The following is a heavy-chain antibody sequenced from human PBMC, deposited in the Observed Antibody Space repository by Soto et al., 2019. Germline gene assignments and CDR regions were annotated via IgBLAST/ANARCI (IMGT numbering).Heavy chain of an antibody. Sequence: PSETLSLTCTVSGGSISSYYWSWIRQPPGKGLEWIGYIYYSGSTNYNPSLKSRVTISVDTSKNQFSLKLSSVTAADTAVYYCARSPYSSSFHYYYYGMDVWGQGTTVTVSS. D-gene: IGHD6-6*01. V-gene: IGHV4-59*01. CDR2: IYYSGST. J-gene: IGHJ6*02. CDR1: GGSISSYY. CDR3: ARSPYSSSFHYYYYGMDV.